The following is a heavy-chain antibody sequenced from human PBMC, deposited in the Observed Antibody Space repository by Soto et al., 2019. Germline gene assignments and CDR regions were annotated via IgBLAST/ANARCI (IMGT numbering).Heavy chain of an antibody. CDR2: IYHSGGT. CDR3: ARTMTTSGWVDL. CDR1: GGPITSGGYS. J-gene: IGHJ5*02. Sequence: SETLSLTCAVSGGPITSGGYSWSWIRQPPGKGLEWIGYIYHSGGTYYNPSLKSRVTLSIDRTKKQFSLKLKSVTAANTAVYFCARTMTTSGWVDLWGQGTLVTVSS. D-gene: IGHD4-17*01. V-gene: IGHV4-30-2*01.